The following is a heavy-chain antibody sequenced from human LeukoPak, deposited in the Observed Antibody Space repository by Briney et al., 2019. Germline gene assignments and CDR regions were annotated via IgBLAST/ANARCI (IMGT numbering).Heavy chain of an antibody. CDR3: AREGYDILTGNYYDY. J-gene: IGHJ4*02. Sequence: SETLSLTCAVYGGSFRGYYWSWIRQPPGRGLEWIGEINHSGSTNYNPSLKSRVTMSVDTSKNQFSLKLSSVTAADTAVYYCAREGYDILTGNYYDYWGQGTLVTVSS. D-gene: IGHD3-9*01. V-gene: IGHV4-34*01. CDR2: INHSGST. CDR1: GGSFRGYY.